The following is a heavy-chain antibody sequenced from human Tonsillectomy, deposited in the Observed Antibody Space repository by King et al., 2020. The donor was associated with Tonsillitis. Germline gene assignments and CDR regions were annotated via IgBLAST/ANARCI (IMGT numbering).Heavy chain of an antibody. V-gene: IGHV1-69*09. CDR3: ARDLIVAVVNWFDP. CDR2: IIPILGIA. J-gene: IGHJ5*02. Sequence: QLVQSGAEVKKPGSSVKVSCKASGGTFSSYAISWVRQAPGQGLEWMGRIIPILGIANYAQKFQGRVTITADKSTSTAYMELSSLRSEDTAVYYCARDLIVAVVNWFDPWGQGTLVTVSS. CDR1: GGTFSSYA. D-gene: IGHD6-19*01.